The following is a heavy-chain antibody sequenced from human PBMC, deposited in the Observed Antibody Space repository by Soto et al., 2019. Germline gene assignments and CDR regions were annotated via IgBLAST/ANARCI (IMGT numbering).Heavy chain of an antibody. CDR2: ISSGAFTI. J-gene: IGHJ4*02. Sequence: PGGSLRLSCVVSGFSFSDSYMTWVRQIPGKGLEWISSISSGAFTISYEYAVKGRFTISTDDGHNSLFLQMDSLRAEDTALYYCARHTTRLEXWGQGTLVTVS. V-gene: IGHV3-11*01. CDR1: GFSFSDSY. CDR3: ARHTTRLEX. D-gene: IGHD1-1*01.